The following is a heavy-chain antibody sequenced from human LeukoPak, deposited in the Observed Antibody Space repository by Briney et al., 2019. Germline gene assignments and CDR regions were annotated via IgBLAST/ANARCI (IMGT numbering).Heavy chain of an antibody. J-gene: IGHJ4*02. CDR3: ARDRGAVTDVFDY. V-gene: IGHV3-11*04. CDR1: GFTFSDYY. Sequence: GSLRLSCVASGFTFSDYYMSWIRQAPGKGLEWVSYIRSSGTTIHYADSVKDRFTISRDNAKNSLYLQMNSLRAEDTAVYYCARDRGAVTDVFDYWGQGTLVTVSS. CDR2: IRSSGTTI. D-gene: IGHD6-19*01.